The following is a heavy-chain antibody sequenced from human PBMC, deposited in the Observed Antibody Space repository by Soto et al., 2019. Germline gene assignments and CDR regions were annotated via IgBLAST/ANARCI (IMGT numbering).Heavy chain of an antibody. Sequence: SETLSLTCTFSVGPVSSGGFYCSWIGQPPWKGLECLRYIYSSVSTTYNPSLKDRVTISDDSSKNQFSLTLTSVTAADAAVYFCARVGSIYIAIEHWGAGTLVIVSS. CDR1: VGPVSSGGFY. CDR2: IYSSVST. D-gene: IGHD2-21*01. J-gene: IGHJ4*02. V-gene: IGHV4-61*08. CDR3: ARVGSIYIAIEH.